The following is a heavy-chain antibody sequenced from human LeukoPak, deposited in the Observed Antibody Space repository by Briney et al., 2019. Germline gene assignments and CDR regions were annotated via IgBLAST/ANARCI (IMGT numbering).Heavy chain of an antibody. CDR2: INPNSGGT. V-gene: IGHV1-2*02. D-gene: IGHD6-6*01. CDR3: ARARIGTQYSSSSGAFDI. CDR1: GYTFTGNY. Sequence: ASVTVSCKAYGYTFTGNYMHWVRQAPGQGLESKGWINPNSGGTNYEQKFQGRVTMTRDTSISTAYMELNRLRSDDTAVYYCARARIGTQYSSSSGAFDIWGQGTIVSVSS. J-gene: IGHJ3*02.